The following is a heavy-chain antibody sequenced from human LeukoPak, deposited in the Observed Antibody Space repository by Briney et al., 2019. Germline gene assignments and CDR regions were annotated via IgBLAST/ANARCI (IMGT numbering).Heavy chain of an antibody. J-gene: IGHJ6*02. D-gene: IGHD4-17*01. CDR2: ISAYNGNT. CDR3: ARDSQAVTQLYGMDV. Sequence: ASVKVSCKASGYTFTSYGISWVRQAPGQGLEWMGWISAYNGNTNYAQKLQGRVTMTTDTSTSTAYMELRSLRSDDTAVYYCARDSQAVTQLYGMDVWGQGTLVTVSS. V-gene: IGHV1-18*01. CDR1: GYTFTSYG.